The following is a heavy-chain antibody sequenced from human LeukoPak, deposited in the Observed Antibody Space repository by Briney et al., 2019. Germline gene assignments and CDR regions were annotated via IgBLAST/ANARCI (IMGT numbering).Heavy chain of an antibody. CDR3: AKDWDDCSGGSCYDMGYYFDY. CDR2: IRYDGSNK. D-gene: IGHD2-15*01. Sequence: GGSLRLSCAASGFTFSSYGMHWVRQAPGKRLERVAFIRYDGSNKYYADSVKGRFTISRDNSKNTLYLQMNSLRAEDTAVYYCAKDWDDCSGGSCYDMGYYFDYWGQGTLVTVSS. J-gene: IGHJ4*02. CDR1: GFTFSSYG. V-gene: IGHV3-30*02.